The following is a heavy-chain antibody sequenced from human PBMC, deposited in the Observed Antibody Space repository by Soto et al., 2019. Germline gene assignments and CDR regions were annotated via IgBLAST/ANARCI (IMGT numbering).Heavy chain of an antibody. CDR2: IYYNGGT. CDR1: GGYIRNPAYY. V-gene: IGHV4-39*01. CDR3: ARLGGTTVTLDY. D-gene: IGHD4-17*01. Sequence: SVPKPHPSTVSGGYIRNPAYYRIWISQPPGKGLEWVGYIYYNGGTYYNPSLESRVTISVDTSKNQFSLKLSSVTAAETAVYYCARLGGTTVTLDYWGQGTLVTVSS. J-gene: IGHJ4*02.